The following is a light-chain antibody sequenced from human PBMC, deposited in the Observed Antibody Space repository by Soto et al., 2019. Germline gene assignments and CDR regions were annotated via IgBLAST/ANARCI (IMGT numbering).Light chain of an antibody. J-gene: IGLJ1*01. V-gene: IGLV1-47*02. CDR2: SNN. Sequence: QSVLTQPPSASGTPGQRVTISCSGSSSNIGSNYVYWYQQLPGTAPKLLIYSNNQRPSGVPDRFSGSKSGTSASLAISGLRSEDEADYYCAAWDDSRSGGYVFGTGTKLTVL. CDR1: SSNIGSNY. CDR3: AAWDDSRSGGYV.